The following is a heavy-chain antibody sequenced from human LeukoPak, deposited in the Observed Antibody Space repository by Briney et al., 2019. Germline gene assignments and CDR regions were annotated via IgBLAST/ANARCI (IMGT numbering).Heavy chain of an antibody. CDR1: GGSISSYY. Sequence: SETLSLTCTVSGGSISSYYWSWIRQPPGKGLEWIGYIYYSGSTNYNPSLKSRVTISVDTSKNQFSLKLSSVTAADTAVYYCARSIAAAGEAFDIWGQGTMVTVSS. CDR2: IYYSGST. V-gene: IGHV4-59*01. D-gene: IGHD6-13*01. J-gene: IGHJ3*02. CDR3: ARSIAAAGEAFDI.